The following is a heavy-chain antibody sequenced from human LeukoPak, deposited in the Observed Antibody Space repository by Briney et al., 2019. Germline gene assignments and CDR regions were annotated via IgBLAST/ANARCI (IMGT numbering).Heavy chain of an antibody. CDR2: IIPMFGTA. V-gene: IGHV1-69*06. CDR1: GGTFSNYA. D-gene: IGHD5-12*01. J-gene: IGHJ6*03. Sequence: SVKVSCKASGGTFSNYAISWVRQAPGQGLEWMGGIIPMFGTANYAQKFQGRVTITADKSTSTAYMELSGLRSEDTAVYYCARFYSGYGNYYYYMDVWGKGTTVTVSS. CDR3: ARFYSGYGNYYYYMDV.